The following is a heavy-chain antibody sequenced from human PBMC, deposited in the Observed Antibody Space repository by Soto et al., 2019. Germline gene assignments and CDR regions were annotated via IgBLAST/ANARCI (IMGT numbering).Heavy chain of an antibody. V-gene: IGHV1-18*01. CDR2: ISAYNGNT. J-gene: IGHJ6*02. D-gene: IGHD5-12*01. Sequence: GASVKVSCKASGYTFTSYGISWVRQAPGQGLEWMGWISAYNGNTNYAQELQGRVTMTTDTSTSTAYMELRSLRSDDTAVYYCARVGYGGYDSIHYYSYGMAVWGQGPTVTVPS. CDR3: ARVGYGGYDSIHYYSYGMAV. CDR1: GYTFTSYG.